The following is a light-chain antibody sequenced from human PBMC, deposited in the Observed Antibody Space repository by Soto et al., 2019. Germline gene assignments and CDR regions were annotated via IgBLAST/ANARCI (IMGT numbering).Light chain of an antibody. Sequence: EIVMAQSPATLSLSPGERAALSFRCGQSVRSNLAWYQQKPGQAPSLLIYGAFTRATGIPTRFSGTGSGTEFTLTISSLQSEDFALYYCQQYNDWPLTFGQGTKVDIK. CDR1: QSVRSN. J-gene: IGKJ1*01. CDR2: GAF. V-gene: IGKV3-15*01. CDR3: QQYNDWPLT.